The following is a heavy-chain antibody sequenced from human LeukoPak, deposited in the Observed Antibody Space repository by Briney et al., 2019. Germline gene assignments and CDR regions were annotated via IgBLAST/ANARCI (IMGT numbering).Heavy chain of an antibody. Sequence: SETLSLTCTVSRGSISSSSYYWGWIRQPPGKGLEWIGYIYYSGRTNYNPSLKSRVTISVDTSKNQFSLKLSSVTAADTAVYYCAARRQLARFDYWGQGTLVTVSS. CDR2: IYYSGRT. V-gene: IGHV4-61*05. D-gene: IGHD6-6*01. CDR1: RGSISSSSYY. J-gene: IGHJ4*02. CDR3: AARRQLARFDY.